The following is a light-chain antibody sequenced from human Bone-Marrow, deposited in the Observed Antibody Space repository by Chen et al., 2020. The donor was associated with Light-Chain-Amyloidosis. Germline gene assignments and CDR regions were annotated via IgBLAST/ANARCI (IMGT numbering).Light chain of an antibody. Sequence: YVVTQPSSVSVAPVQTATLTCTGDNIGSRHVHWYRRFPGQAPALVVYDDADRPSGIPDRFSGSNSGNAATLAIRGVEAGDEAEYYCQLWDTSTGMVFGGGTKVTVL. CDR3: QLWDTSTGMV. J-gene: IGLJ2*01. V-gene: IGLV3-21*02. CDR2: DDA. CDR1: NIGSRH.